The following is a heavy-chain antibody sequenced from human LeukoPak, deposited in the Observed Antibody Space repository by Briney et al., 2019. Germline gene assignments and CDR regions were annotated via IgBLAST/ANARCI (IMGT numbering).Heavy chain of an antibody. CDR2: IYYSGST. D-gene: IGHD3-22*01. J-gene: IGHJ4*02. Sequence: SETLSLTCTVSGGFISSSSYYWGWIRQPPGKGLEWIGSIYYSGSTYYNPSLKSRVTISVDTSKNQFSLKLSSVTAADTAVYYCARVGYYDSSGYYDYWGQGTLVTVSS. CDR3: ARVGYYDSSGYYDY. CDR1: GGFISSSSYY. V-gene: IGHV4-39*07.